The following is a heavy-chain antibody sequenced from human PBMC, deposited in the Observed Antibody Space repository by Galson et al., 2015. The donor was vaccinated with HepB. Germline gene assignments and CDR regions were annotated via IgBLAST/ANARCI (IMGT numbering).Heavy chain of an antibody. V-gene: IGHV3-48*02. D-gene: IGHD6-13*01. CDR2: ISTTAKNK. J-gene: IGHJ4*02. CDR1: GFIFSRYS. Sequence: SLRLSCAASGFIFSRYSMSWVRQAPGKGLELVSYISTTAKNKYYADSLKGRFTISRDNAKNSLYLHINSLTDEDTAVCYCARDLIAATGTYYFDYWGQGTLVTVSS. CDR3: ARDLIAATGTYYFDY.